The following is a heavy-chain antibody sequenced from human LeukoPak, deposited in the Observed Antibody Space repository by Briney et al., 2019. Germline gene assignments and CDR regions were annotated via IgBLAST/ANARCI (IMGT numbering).Heavy chain of an antibody. Sequence: NSSETLSLTCTVSGGSISSSSYYWGWIRQPPGKGLEWIGSIYYSGSTYYNPSLKSRVTISVDTSKNQFSLKLSSVTAADTAVYCCARDNPHGSCYDYWGQGTLVTVSS. D-gene: IGHD2-2*01. V-gene: IGHV4-39*07. CDR2: IYYSGST. CDR1: GGSISSSSYY. CDR3: ARDNPHGSCYDY. J-gene: IGHJ4*02.